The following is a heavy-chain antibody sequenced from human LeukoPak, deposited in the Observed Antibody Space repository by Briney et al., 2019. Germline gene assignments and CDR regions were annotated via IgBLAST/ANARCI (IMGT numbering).Heavy chain of an antibody. J-gene: IGHJ5*02. V-gene: IGHV4-39*07. CDR1: GGSISSSSYY. CDR2: IYYSGST. Sequence: SSETLSLTCTVSGGSISSSSYYWGWIRQPPGKGLEWIGSIYYSGSTYYNPSLKSRVTISVDTSKNQFSLKLSSVTAADTAVYYCAREDEGFDPWGQGTLVTVSS. CDR3: AREDEGFDP.